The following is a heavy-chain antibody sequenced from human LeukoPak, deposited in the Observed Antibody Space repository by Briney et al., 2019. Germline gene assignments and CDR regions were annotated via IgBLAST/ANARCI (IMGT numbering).Heavy chain of an antibody. V-gene: IGHV3-48*01. CDR2: ISSSSSTI. CDR3: ARDPRGRSYWKAYYFDY. D-gene: IGHD1-26*01. J-gene: IGHJ4*02. Sequence: GGSLRLSCAASGFTFSSYSMNWARQAPGKGLEWVSYISSSSSTIYYADSVKGRFTISRDNAKNSLYLQMNSLRAEDTAVYYCARDPRGRSYWKAYYFDYWGQGTLVTVSS. CDR1: GFTFSSYS.